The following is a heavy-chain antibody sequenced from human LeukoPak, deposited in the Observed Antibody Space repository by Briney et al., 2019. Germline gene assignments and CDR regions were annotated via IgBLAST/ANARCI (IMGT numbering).Heavy chain of an antibody. Sequence: GGSLRLSCEASGFTFSTFAMIWVRQPPGKGLELVSSIFPSGGEIHYADSVRGRFTISRDNSKSTLSLQMNSLRAEDTAIYYCATYRQVLLPFESWGQGTLVTVSS. D-gene: IGHD2-8*02. CDR1: GFTFSTFA. CDR3: ATYRQVLLPFES. CDR2: IFPSGGEI. J-gene: IGHJ4*02. V-gene: IGHV3-23*01.